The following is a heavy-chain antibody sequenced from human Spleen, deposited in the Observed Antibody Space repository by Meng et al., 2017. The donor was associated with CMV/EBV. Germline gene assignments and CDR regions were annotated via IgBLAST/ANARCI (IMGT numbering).Heavy chain of an antibody. D-gene: IGHD3-3*01. CDR1: Y. CDR3: ARDGRASPVMYYDFWSGYYTSFDY. V-gene: IGHV1-46*01. CDR2: INPSGGST. Sequence: YMHWVRQAPGQGLEWMGIINPSGGSTSYAQKFQGRVTMTRDTSTSTVYMELSSLRSEDTAVYYCARDGRASPVMYYDFWSGYYTSFDYWGQGTLVTVSS. J-gene: IGHJ4*02.